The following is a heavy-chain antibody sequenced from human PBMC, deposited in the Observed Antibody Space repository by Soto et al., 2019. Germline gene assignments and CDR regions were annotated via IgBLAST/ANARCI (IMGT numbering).Heavy chain of an antibody. J-gene: IGHJ5*02. D-gene: IGHD4-17*01. V-gene: IGHV1-18*01. Sequence: ASVKVSCKASGYTFTSYGISWVRQAPGQGLEWMGWISAYNGNTNYAQKLQGRVTMTTDTSTSTAYMELRSLRSDDTAVYYCASSPFYGAWVKNWFDPWGQGTLVTVSS. CDR1: GYTFTSYG. CDR2: ISAYNGNT. CDR3: ASSPFYGAWVKNWFDP.